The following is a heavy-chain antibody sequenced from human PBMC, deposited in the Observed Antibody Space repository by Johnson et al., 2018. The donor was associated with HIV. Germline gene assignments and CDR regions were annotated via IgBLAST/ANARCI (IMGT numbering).Heavy chain of an antibody. CDR3: ARAGWRQLVEDAFDI. D-gene: IGHD6-13*01. Sequence: QVHLVESGGGVVQPGRSLILSCAASGFAFSSYTMHWVRQVPCKGLDWVAVISYDGSNKYYADSVKGRFTISRDNSKNTVYLQMNSLRAEDTAVYYCARAGWRQLVEDAFDIWGQGTMVTVSS. V-gene: IGHV3-30-3*01. CDR2: ISYDGSNK. CDR1: GFAFSSYT. J-gene: IGHJ3*02.